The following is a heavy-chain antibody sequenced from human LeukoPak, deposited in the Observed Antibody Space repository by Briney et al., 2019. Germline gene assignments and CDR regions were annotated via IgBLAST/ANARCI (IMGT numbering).Heavy chain of an antibody. V-gene: IGHV4-59*01. J-gene: IGHJ4*02. Sequence: PSETLSLTCTVSGGSISSYYWSWIRQPPGKGLEWIGYIYYSGSTNYNPSLKSRVTISVDTSKNQFSLKLSSVTAADTAVYYCARTMRGRIYFDYWGQGTLVTVSS. CDR1: GGSISSYY. CDR2: IYYSGST. CDR3: ARTMRGRIYFDY.